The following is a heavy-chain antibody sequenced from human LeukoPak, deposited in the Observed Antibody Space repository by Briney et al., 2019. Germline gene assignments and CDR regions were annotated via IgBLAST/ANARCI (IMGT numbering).Heavy chain of an antibody. V-gene: IGHV1-69*13. Sequence: SVKVSCKASGYTFTGYYVYWVRQAPGQGLEWMGGIIPIFGTANYAQKFQGRVTITADESTSTAYMELSSLRSEDTAVYYCARGGEMATISPDYFDYWGQGTLVTVSS. D-gene: IGHD5-24*01. CDR2: IIPIFGTA. CDR1: GYTFTGYY. J-gene: IGHJ4*02. CDR3: ARGGEMATISPDYFDY.